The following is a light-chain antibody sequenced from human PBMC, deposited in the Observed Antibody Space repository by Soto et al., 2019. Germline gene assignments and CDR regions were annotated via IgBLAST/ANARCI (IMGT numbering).Light chain of an antibody. V-gene: IGKV3-11*01. Sequence: VLTRSPATLSLSPGERATLSCRASQSVTTLLAWYQQKPGQAPRLLIQDASNRATGVPHRFSGSGSGTDFTLTISSLEPQDSAVYYCQQRSNWPRTFGQGTKVDIK. CDR2: DAS. CDR1: QSVTTL. J-gene: IGKJ1*01. CDR3: QQRSNWPRT.